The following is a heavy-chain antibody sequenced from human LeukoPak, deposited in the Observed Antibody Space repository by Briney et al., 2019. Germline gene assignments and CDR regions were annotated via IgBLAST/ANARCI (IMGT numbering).Heavy chain of an antibody. J-gene: IGHJ4*02. CDR1: RFTFSNSA. CDR2: IVVGTGKT. CDR3: AADDQQVMV. D-gene: IGHD2-8*01. V-gene: IGHV1-58*02. Sequence: EASVRVSCKTSRFTFSNSAIQWVRQARGQRLEWIGWIVVGTGKTKYAQKVQGRVNISRDMSTNTVYLDLRSLRSEDTAVYFCAADDQQVMVWGQGTLVAVSS.